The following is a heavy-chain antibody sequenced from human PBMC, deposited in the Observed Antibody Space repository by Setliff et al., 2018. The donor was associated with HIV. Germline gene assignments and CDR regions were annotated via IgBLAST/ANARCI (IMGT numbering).Heavy chain of an antibody. J-gene: IGHJ4*02. Sequence: PGGSLRLSCAASRLTLSSYAMHWVRQAPGRGLEWVALVTWDGGTTKYAESVKGRFTISRDNSKNSLYLQSNSLRTEDTAVYYCARSTYYYDRSGYKAYYFDYWGQGALVTVSS. CDR1: RLTLSSYA. CDR3: ARSTYYYDRSGYKAYYFDY. V-gene: IGHV3-43*02. CDR2: VTWDGGTT. D-gene: IGHD3-22*01.